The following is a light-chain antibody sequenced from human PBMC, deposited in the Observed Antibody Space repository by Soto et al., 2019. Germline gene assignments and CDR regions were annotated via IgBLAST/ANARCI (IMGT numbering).Light chain of an antibody. CDR1: QSVLHNSYNKNY. J-gene: IGKJ4*01. CDR3: HQSYPIPLT. Sequence: DIVMTQSPDSLAVSLGERATINCKSSQSVLHNSYNKNYLAWYQQKPGHPPKVLIYWASTRESGVPDRFSGTGAVTDFTLTISTLQDEDAAVYYCHQSYPIPLTFRGGIKVEIK. V-gene: IGKV4-1*01. CDR2: WAS.